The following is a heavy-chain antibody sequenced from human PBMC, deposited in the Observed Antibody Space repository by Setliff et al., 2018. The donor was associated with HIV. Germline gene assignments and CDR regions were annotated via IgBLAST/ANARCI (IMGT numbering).Heavy chain of an antibody. D-gene: IGHD3-3*01. J-gene: IGHJ4*01. CDR1: GGSFSAYH. V-gene: IGHV4-34*01. CDR2: INHSGST. CDR3: ARGRDYTGSGFRPFYLDF. Sequence: SETLSLTCAVYGGSFSAYHWSWIRQTPGKGLEWMGEINHSGSTAYNLALESRVSMSIDTSKNQFSLKLTSVTAADTAIYYCARGRDYTGSGFRPFYLDFWGHGNLVTVSS.